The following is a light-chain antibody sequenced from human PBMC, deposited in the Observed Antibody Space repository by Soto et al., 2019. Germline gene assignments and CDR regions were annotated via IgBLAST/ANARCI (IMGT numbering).Light chain of an antibody. V-gene: IGLV2-23*02. Sequence: QSALTQPASVSGSPGQSITISCTGTSSDDGSYNLVSWYRQHPGKAPKLMIFEVSKRPSGVSNRFSGSKSGNTASLTISGLQAEDEADYYCCSYAGSSTTWVFGGGTKVTVL. CDR2: EVS. CDR1: SSDDGSYNL. CDR3: CSYAGSSTTWV. J-gene: IGLJ3*02.